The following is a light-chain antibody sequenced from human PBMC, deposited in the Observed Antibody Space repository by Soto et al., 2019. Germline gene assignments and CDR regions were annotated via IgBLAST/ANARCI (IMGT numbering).Light chain of an antibody. V-gene: IGLV4-60*03. CDR1: SGHRSYI. CDR3: ETLYSNIRV. CDR2: LEGSGSY. Sequence: QSVLTQSSSASASLGSSVKLTCTLSSGHRSYIIAWHQQQPGKAPRYLMKLEGSGSYNKGSGVPDRFSGSSSGADRYLAMSDLQSEDEADYYCETLYSNIRVFGGGTKVTVL. J-gene: IGLJ2*01.